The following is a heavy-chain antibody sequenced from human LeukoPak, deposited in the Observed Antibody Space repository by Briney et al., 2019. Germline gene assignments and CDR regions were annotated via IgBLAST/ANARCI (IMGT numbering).Heavy chain of an antibody. D-gene: IGHD6-19*01. Sequence: SETLSLTCTVSGGSISTYYWSWIRQPPGKGLEWIGYIYYTGGTNYNPSLKSQVTISVDTSKNQFSLKLSSVTAADTAVYYCARSRSSGWPGYHHWGQGTLVTVSS. CDR2: IYYTGGT. CDR1: GGSISTYY. CDR3: ARSRSSGWPGYHH. J-gene: IGHJ5*02. V-gene: IGHV4-59*01.